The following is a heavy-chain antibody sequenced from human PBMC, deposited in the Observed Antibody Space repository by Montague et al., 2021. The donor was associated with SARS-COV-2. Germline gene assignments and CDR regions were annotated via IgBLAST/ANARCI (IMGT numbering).Heavy chain of an antibody. CDR2: INHSGST. CDR3: ARGSGCSGGSCYSECDRHYYGMDV. CDR1: GGSFSGYY. Sequence: SETLSLTCAVYGGSFSGYYWSWIRQPQGTGLEWIGEINHSGSTNYNPSLKSRVTISVDTSKSQFSLKLSSVTAADTAVYFCARGSGCSGGSCYSECDRHYYGMDVWGQGTTVTVSS. D-gene: IGHD2-15*01. J-gene: IGHJ6*02. V-gene: IGHV4-34*01.